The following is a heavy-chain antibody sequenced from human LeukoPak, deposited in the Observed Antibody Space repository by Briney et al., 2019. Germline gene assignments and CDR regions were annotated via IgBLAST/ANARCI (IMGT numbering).Heavy chain of an antibody. CDR3: ARHDPTTCSGGSCYPSYWYFDL. D-gene: IGHD2-15*01. CDR2: IYPGDSDT. Sequence: KPGESLKVSCKGSGYSFTSYWIGWVRQMPGKGLEWMGIIYPGDSDTRYSPSFQGQVTISADKSISTAYLQWSSLKASDTAMYYCARHDPTTCSGGSCYPSYWYFDLWGRGTLVTVSS. CDR1: GYSFTSYW. J-gene: IGHJ2*01. V-gene: IGHV5-51*01.